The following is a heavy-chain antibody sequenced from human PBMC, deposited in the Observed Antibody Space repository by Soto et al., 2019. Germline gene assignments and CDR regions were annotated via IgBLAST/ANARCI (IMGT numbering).Heavy chain of an antibody. CDR3: ARDYYRFNSGYGFSMDV. Sequence: QVQLVESGGGVVQPGRSLRLSCAASGFTFSSYAMHWVRQAPGKGLEWVAVISYDGSNKYYADSVKGRFTISRDNSKNPLYLQITSLRAEDTAVYYCARDYYRFNSGYGFSMDVWGQGTTVTVSS. D-gene: IGHD5-12*01. V-gene: IGHV3-30-3*01. CDR2: ISYDGSNK. CDR1: GFTFSSYA. J-gene: IGHJ6*02.